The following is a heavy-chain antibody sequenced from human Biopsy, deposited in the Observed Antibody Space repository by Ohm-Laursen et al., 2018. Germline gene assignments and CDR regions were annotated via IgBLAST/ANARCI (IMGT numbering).Heavy chain of an antibody. CDR2: ISPSGATT. Sequence: SVKVSRNASGNTFATYHIHWVRQAPGQGLEWMGVISPSGATTSFSQKFQGRITMTRDTSTGTVYMDLNSLGSEDTAVYYCARAGVGSDGTDSYYYGMDVWGPGTTVTVSS. D-gene: IGHD5-24*01. J-gene: IGHJ6*02. V-gene: IGHV1-46*01. CDR3: ARAGVGSDGTDSYYYGMDV. CDR1: GNTFATYH.